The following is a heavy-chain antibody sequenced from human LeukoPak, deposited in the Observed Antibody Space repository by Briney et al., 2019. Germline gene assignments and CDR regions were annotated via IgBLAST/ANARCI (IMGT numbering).Heavy chain of an antibody. CDR1: GFTFSSYA. CDR3: AKADYGDYLFDY. J-gene: IGHJ4*02. Sequence: PGGSLRLSCAASGFTFSSYAMSWVHQAPGKGLEWVSAISGSGGSTYYADSVKGRFTISRDNSKNTLYLQMNSLRAEDTAVYYCAKADYGDYLFDYWGQGTLVTVSS. D-gene: IGHD4-17*01. CDR2: ISGSGGST. V-gene: IGHV3-23*01.